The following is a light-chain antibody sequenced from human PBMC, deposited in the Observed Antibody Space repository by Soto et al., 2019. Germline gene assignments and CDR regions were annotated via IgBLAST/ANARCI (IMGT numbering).Light chain of an antibody. CDR2: LGS. CDR1: QSLLHSNGYNY. J-gene: IGKJ2*01. Sequence: DIVMTQSPLSLPVTPGEPASISCRSSQSLLHSNGYNYLDWYLQKPGQSPQLLIYLGSNRASGVSDRLSGSGSGTDFTLKISRVEAEDVGVYYCMQALQTPNTLGQATTLEIK. V-gene: IGKV2-28*01. CDR3: MQALQTPNT.